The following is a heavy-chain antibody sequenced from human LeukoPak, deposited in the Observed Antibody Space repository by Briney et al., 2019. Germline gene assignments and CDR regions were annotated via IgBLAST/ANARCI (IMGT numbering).Heavy chain of an antibody. CDR3: AKDRPYDYDSSGFMAFDI. Sequence: PGGFLRLSCAASGFTFDRYAMSWVRQAPGKGLEWVSTIGNKGVTRYYADSVKGRFTISRDNSKNTMYLQMNSLRAEDTALYYCAKDRPYDYDSSGFMAFDIWGQGTMVTVS. D-gene: IGHD3-22*01. CDR1: GFTFDRYA. J-gene: IGHJ3*02. V-gene: IGHV3-23*01. CDR2: IGNKGVTR.